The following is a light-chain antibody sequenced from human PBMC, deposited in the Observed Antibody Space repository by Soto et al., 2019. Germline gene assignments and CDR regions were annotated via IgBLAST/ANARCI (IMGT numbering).Light chain of an antibody. V-gene: IGLV2-23*01. CDR2: EGN. CDR1: SSDVGGYKY. Sequence: QSALTQPASVSGSPGQSITISCTGTSSDVGGYKYVSWYQQHPDKAPKLIIYEGNERPSGVSNRFSGSKSANTASLTISGLQAEDEGDYYCCSFAGSSTYTWVFGGGTKVTVL. J-gene: IGLJ3*02. CDR3: CSFAGSSTYTWV.